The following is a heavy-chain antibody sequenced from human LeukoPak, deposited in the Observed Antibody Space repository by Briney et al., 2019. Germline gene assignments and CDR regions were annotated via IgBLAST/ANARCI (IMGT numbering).Heavy chain of an antibody. CDR1: GFTFNMYA. J-gene: IGHJ3*02. V-gene: IGHV3-64D*06. CDR3: VKTMVTFGGIIRADAFDI. Sequence: PGGSLRLSCSASGFTFNMYAMHWVRQAPGKGLEYLSGINNNGGTTNYADSVKGRFTISRDNFNNTLYLQMSSLRAEDTAVYYCVKTMVTFGGIIRADAFDIWGQGTMATVS. CDR2: INNNGGTT. D-gene: IGHD3-16*01.